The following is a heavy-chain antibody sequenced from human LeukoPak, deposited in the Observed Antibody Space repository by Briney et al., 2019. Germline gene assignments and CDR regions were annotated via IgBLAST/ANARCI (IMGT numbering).Heavy chain of an antibody. CDR3: ARDGDYDFWSGYHNY. CDR2: INPNSGGT. D-gene: IGHD3-3*01. Sequence: ASVTVSCKASGYTFTGYYMHWVRQAPGQGLEWMGWINPNSGGTNYAQKFQGRVTMTRDTSISTAYMELSRLRSDDTAVYYCARDGDYDFWSGYHNYWGQGTLVTVSS. CDR1: GYTFTGYY. V-gene: IGHV1-2*02. J-gene: IGHJ4*02.